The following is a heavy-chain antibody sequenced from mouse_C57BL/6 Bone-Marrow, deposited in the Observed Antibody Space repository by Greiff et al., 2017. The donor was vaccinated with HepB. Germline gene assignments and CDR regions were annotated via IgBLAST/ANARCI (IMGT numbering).Heavy chain of an antibody. D-gene: IGHD2-4*01. CDR1: GFTFSDYG. V-gene: IGHV5-17*01. CDR2: ISSGSSTI. J-gene: IGHJ3*01. Sequence: EVKLMESGGGLVKPGGSLKLSCAASGFTFSDYGMHWVRQAPEKGLEWVAYISSGSSTIYYAVTVKGRFTISRDNAKNTPFLQMTSLRSEDTAMYYCARPGYDYSWFAYWGQGTLVTVSA. CDR3: ARPGYDYSWFAY.